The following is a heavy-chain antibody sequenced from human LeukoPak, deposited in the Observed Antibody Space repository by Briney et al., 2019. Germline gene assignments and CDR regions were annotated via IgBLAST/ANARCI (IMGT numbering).Heavy chain of an antibody. V-gene: IGHV3-15*01. CDR2: IKSKTDGGTT. D-gene: IGHD5-12*01. J-gene: IGHJ4*02. CDR1: GFTFSNAW. Sequence: PGGSLRLSCAASGFTFSNAWMSWVRQAPGKGLEWVGRIKSKTDGGTTDYAAPVKGRFTISRDDSKNTLYLQMNSLKTEDTAVYYYPTDPSGYDFDYWGQGTLVTVSS. CDR3: PTDPSGYDFDY.